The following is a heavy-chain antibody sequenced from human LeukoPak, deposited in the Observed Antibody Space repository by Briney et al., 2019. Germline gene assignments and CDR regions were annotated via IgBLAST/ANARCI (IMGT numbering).Heavy chain of an antibody. J-gene: IGHJ4*02. CDR1: GDSVSSNSAA. CDR2: TYYRSKWYN. V-gene: IGHV6-1*01. Sequence: SQTLSLTCAISGDSVSSNSAAWNWSRQSPSRGLEWLGRTYYRSKWYNDYAVSVKSRITIHPDTSKNQYSLQLNSVTPEDTAVYYCAREPYYDFWSGYLNYWGQGTLVTVSS. CDR3: AREPYYDFWSGYLNY. D-gene: IGHD3-3*01.